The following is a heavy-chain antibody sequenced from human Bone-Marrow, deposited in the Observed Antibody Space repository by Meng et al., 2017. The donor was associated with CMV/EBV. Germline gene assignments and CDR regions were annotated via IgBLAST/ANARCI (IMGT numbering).Heavy chain of an antibody. D-gene: IGHD2-8*01. J-gene: IGHJ4*02. Sequence: LSCAASGFSFSTYGMNWVRQAPGKGLEWVAVIWYDGSNKYYADSVKGRFTISRDNSKNILNLQMNSLRDEDTAMYYCARDTGVKALFDYWGQGTLVTVS. CDR3: ARDTGVKALFDY. CDR1: GFSFSTYG. V-gene: IGHV3-33*01. CDR2: IWYDGSNK.